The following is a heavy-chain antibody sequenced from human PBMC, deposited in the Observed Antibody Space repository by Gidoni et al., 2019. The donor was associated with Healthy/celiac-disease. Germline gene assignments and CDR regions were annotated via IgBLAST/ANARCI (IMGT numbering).Heavy chain of an antibody. CDR2: MNPNSGNT. Sequence: QVQLVQSGTEVKKPGASLKVYCKASVCTFPSSDINGVRQATGQGLEWMGWMNPNSGNTGYAQKFQGRVTMTRNTSRSTAYMELSSLRSEDTAVYYCTIQYPYYYDSSGYWRGGADYWGQGTLVTVSS. D-gene: IGHD3-22*01. V-gene: IGHV1-8*01. CDR3: TIQYPYYYDSSGYWRGGADY. CDR1: VCTFPSSD. J-gene: IGHJ4*02.